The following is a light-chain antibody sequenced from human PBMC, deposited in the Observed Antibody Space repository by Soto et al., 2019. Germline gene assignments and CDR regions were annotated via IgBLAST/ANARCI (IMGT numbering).Light chain of an antibody. CDR3: TSWDDSLYHVV. V-gene: IGLV1-47*01. CDR2: RNN. CDR1: RSNIGPNY. J-gene: IGLJ2*01. Sequence: QSVLTQPPSASGTPGQRVTFSCSGGRSNIGPNYVFWYQQFPGTAPKLLIYRNNQRPSGVPDRFSGSKSGTSASLAISGLRSEDEADYYCTSWDDSLYHVVFGGGTKVTVL.